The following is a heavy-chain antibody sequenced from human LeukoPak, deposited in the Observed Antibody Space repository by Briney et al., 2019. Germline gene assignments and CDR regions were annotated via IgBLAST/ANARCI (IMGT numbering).Heavy chain of an antibody. Sequence: SETLSLTCTVSGGSLSSNYWSWIRQPAGKGLEWIGRIHASGTTNYDPSLKRRLTMSVDTSKNQFSLKLKSVTAADTAVYYCARDARQELLAGGFDFWGQGALVTVSS. V-gene: IGHV4-4*07. CDR3: ARDARQELLAGGFDF. J-gene: IGHJ4*02. CDR1: GGSLSSNY. CDR2: IHASGTT. D-gene: IGHD3-10*01.